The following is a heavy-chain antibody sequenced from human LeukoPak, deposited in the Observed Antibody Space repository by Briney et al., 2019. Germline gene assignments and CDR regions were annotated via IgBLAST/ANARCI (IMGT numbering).Heavy chain of an antibody. D-gene: IGHD2-8*01. V-gene: IGHV3-66*01. CDR1: GFTVGNNY. CDR2: IYSGGST. CDR3: ARTEDIVLMVYAIHHFDY. Sequence: GSLRLSCAASGFTVGNNYMTWVRQAPGKGLEWVSLIYSGGSTYYADSVKGRFTISRDNSKNTVYLQMNCLRAEDTAVYYCARTEDIVLMVYAIHHFDYWGQGTLVTVSS. J-gene: IGHJ4*02.